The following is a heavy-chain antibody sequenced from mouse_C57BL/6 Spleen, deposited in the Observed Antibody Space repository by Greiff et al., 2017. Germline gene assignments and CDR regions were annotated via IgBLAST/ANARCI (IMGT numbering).Heavy chain of an antibody. V-gene: IGHV1-63*01. CDR3: ASARRDFDY. CDR1: GYTFTNYW. Sequence: QVQLQQSGAELVRPGTSVKMSCKASGYTFTNYWIGWVKQRPGHGLEWIGDIYPGGGYTNYNEKFKGKATLTADKCSSTAYMQFSSLTSEYSAVYYCASARRDFDYWGRGTTLTVTA. CDR2: IYPGGGYT. J-gene: IGHJ2*01.